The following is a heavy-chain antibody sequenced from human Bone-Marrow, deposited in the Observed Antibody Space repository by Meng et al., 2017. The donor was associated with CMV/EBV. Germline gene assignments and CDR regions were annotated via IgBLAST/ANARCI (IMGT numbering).Heavy chain of an antibody. CDR2: MSYDGNQE. Sequence: GGSLRPSCAASGFTFSTYAMHWVRQAPGKGLEWVAVMSYDGNQEYYADSGKGRFTISRDNSKNTLYLQMDSLRAEDTAVYYCARDTPKYRLDWYFGLWGHGMRVTCSS. CDR3: ARDTPKYRLDWYFGL. CDR1: GFTFSTYA. J-gene: IGHJ2*01. V-gene: IGHV3-30-3*01. D-gene: IGHD3-16*02.